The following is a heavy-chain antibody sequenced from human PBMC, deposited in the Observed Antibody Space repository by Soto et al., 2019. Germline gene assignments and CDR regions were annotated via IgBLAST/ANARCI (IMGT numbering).Heavy chain of an antibody. J-gene: IGHJ5*02. CDR2: IYTSGST. V-gene: IGHV4-4*07. CDR3: ARDRGGLPNWFDP. Sequence: PSYTLSLTCTVSGGSIRRYYGSWILQPAGKGLEWIGRIYTSGSTNYNPSLKSRVTMSVDTSKNQFSLKLSSVTAADTAVYYCARDRGGLPNWFDPWGQGTRVTVSA. CDR1: GGSIRRYY. D-gene: IGHD3-10*01.